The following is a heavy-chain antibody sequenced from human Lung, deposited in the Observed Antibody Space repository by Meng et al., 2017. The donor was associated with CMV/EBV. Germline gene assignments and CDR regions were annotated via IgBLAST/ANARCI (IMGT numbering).Heavy chain of an antibody. J-gene: IGHJ6*02. V-gene: IGHV3-7*01. Sequence: GGSXRLXCAASGFTFNNYWMTWVRQAPGKGLEWVANIKQDGSEKYYVDSVKGRFTVSRDNAKNSLYLQMNSLRAEDTAVYYCARDAPYCSSTSCYYSYGLDVWGQGTXVTVSS. CDR2: IKQDGSEK. CDR1: GFTFNNYW. CDR3: ARDAPYCSSTSCYYSYGLDV. D-gene: IGHD2-2*01.